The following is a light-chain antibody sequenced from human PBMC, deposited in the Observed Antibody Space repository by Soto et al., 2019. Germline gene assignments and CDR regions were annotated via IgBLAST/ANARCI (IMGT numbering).Light chain of an antibody. CDR1: QSVGSN. Sequence: ERVMTQSPATLSVSPGERATLSCRASQSVGSNLAWYQQKPGQAPRRLIYGASTRATDIPARFSGSGSGTEFALTINSLQSEDSAVYFCQQFNVWHRTFGQGTNVDIK. V-gene: IGKV3-15*01. J-gene: IGKJ1*01. CDR3: QQFNVWHRT. CDR2: GAS.